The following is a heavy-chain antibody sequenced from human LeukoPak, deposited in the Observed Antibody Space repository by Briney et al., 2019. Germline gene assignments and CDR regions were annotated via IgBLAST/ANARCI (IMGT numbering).Heavy chain of an antibody. CDR1: GGTFSSYA. CDR3: ARAAGYYYDSSGYYYVGY. CDR2: IIPILGIA. J-gene: IGHJ4*02. D-gene: IGHD3-22*01. Sequence: SVKVSCKASGGTFSSYAISWVRQAPGQGLEWMGRIIPILGIANYAQKFQGRVTITADKSTSTAYMELSSLRSEDTAVYYCARAAGYYYDSSGYYYVGYWGQGTLVTASS. V-gene: IGHV1-69*04.